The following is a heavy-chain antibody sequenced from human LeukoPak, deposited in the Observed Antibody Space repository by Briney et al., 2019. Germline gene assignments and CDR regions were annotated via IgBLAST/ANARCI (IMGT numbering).Heavy chain of an antibody. V-gene: IGHV4-59*01. CDR1: GGSISSYY. CDR3: AREGTARTNLNWFDP. CDR2: ISYSGST. J-gene: IGHJ5*02. D-gene: IGHD1-1*01. Sequence: SETLSLTCTVSGGSISSYYWSWIRQPPGKGLEWIGYISYSGSTNFNPSLKSRVTISVDTSKNQFSLKLSSVTAADTAVYYCAREGTARTNLNWFDPWGQGTLVTVSS.